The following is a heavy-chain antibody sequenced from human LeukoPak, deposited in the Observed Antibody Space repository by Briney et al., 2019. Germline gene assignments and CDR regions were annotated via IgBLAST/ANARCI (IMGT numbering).Heavy chain of an antibody. Sequence: SQTLSLTCAISGDSASSNSAAWNWIRQSPSRGLEWLGRTYYRSKWYYDYAVAVKSRISINPDTSKNQFSLQLSSVTPEDTAVYYCARDPVGGSTIFDYWGQGTLVTVSS. CDR1: GDSASSNSAA. CDR3: ARDPVGGSTIFDY. J-gene: IGHJ4*02. CDR2: TYYRSKWYY. V-gene: IGHV6-1*01. D-gene: IGHD1-26*01.